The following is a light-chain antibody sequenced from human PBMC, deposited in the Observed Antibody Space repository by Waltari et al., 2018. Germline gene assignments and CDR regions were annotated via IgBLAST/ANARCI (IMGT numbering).Light chain of an antibody. CDR1: SSDVGGYNY. Sequence: QSALTQPRSVSGSPGQSVTISCTGTSSDVGGYNYVSWYQQHPGKAPKLMIDDGSKRPSGVPGRFSGSKSGNTASLTISGLQAEDEADYYCCSYAGSYTWVFGGGTKLTVL. CDR3: CSYAGSYTWV. V-gene: IGLV2-11*01. CDR2: DGS. J-gene: IGLJ3*02.